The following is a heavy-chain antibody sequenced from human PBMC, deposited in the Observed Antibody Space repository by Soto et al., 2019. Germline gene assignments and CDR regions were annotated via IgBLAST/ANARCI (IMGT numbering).Heavy chain of an antibody. CDR3: ARARRWAGIAVAGVYYYGMDV. V-gene: IGHV3-21*01. CDR2: ISSSSSYI. CDR1: GFTFSRYS. D-gene: IGHD6-19*01. J-gene: IGHJ6*02. Sequence: EVQLVESGGGLVKPGGSLRLSCAASGFTFSRYSMNWVRQAPGKGLEWVSSISSSSSYIYYADSVKGRFTISRDNAKNSLYLQRNSLRAEDTAVYYCARARRWAGIAVAGVYYYGMDVWGQGTTVTVSS.